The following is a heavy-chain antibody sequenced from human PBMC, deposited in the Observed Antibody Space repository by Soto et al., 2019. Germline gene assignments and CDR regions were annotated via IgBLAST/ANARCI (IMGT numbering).Heavy chain of an antibody. V-gene: IGHV4-34*01. Sequence: SETLSLTCAVYGGSFSGYYWSWIRQPPGKGLEWIGEINHSGSTNYNPSLKSRVTISVDTSKNQFSLKLSSVTAADTAVYYCAKGPPSYYDYWGLGTLVTVSS. D-gene: IGHD3-10*01. J-gene: IGHJ4*02. CDR3: AKGPPSYYDY. CDR2: INHSGST. CDR1: GGSFSGYY.